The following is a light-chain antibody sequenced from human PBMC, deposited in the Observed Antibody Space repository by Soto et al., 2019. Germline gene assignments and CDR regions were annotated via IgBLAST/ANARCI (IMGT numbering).Light chain of an antibody. J-gene: IGLJ3*02. CDR1: SNDVGGYNY. Sequence: QSVLTQPASVSGSPGQSITISCSGTSNDVGGYNYVSWYQQHPGKAPNLMIYAVSNRPSGVPDRFSGSKSGTSASLAITGLQAEDEAYYHCQSYDSSLSIWVFGGGTKLTVL. V-gene: IGLV2-14*01. CDR2: AVS. CDR3: QSYDSSLSIWV.